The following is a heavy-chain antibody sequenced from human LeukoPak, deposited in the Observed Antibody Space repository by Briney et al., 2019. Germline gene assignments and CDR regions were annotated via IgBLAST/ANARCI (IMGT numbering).Heavy chain of an antibody. V-gene: IGHV4-38-2*02. Sequence: TETLSLTCTVSGYSIRSGHYWGWVRQPPGQGLEWIASIYLGDTTYYKPSLKSRLTISVDTSKNQFSLKLSSVTAADTAVYYCARHRTSDTSGWYYFDYWGQGILVIVSS. CDR3: ARHRTSDTSGWYYFDY. CDR2: IYLGDTT. CDR1: GYSIRSGHY. D-gene: IGHD6-19*01. J-gene: IGHJ4*02.